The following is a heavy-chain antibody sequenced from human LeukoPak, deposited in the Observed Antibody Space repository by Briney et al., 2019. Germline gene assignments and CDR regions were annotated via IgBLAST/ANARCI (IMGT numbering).Heavy chain of an antibody. V-gene: IGHV3-21*01. Sequence: GGSLRLSCAASGFTFSSYSMNWVRQAPGEGLEWVSSISSSSSYIYYADSVKGRFTISRDNAKNSLYLQMNSLRAEDTAVYYCARDKSGAARVAFDIWGQGTMVTVSS. CDR3: ARDKSGAARVAFDI. D-gene: IGHD6-6*01. J-gene: IGHJ3*02. CDR1: GFTFSSYS. CDR2: ISSSSSYI.